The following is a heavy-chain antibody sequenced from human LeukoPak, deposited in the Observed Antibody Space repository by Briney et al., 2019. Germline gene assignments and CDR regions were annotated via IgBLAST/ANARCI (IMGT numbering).Heavy chain of an antibody. CDR1: GFTFSSYA. Sequence: PGGSLRLSCAASGFTFSSYAMSWVRQAPGKGLEWVSTISGSGGSTYYADSVKGRFTISRDNSKNTLSLQMNSLRAEDTALYYCAKVLDSSGYYFDYWGQGTLVTVSS. CDR2: ISGSGGST. CDR3: AKVLDSSGYYFDY. J-gene: IGHJ4*02. V-gene: IGHV3-23*01. D-gene: IGHD3-22*01.